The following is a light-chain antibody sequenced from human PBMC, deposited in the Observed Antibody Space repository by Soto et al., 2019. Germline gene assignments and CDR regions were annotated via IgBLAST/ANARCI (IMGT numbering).Light chain of an antibody. V-gene: IGLV2-8*01. CDR3: SSYAGSNSWV. CDR2: EVT. CDR1: SSDVGGYNY. Sequence: QSALTQPPSASGSPGQSVTISCTGTSSDVGGYNYVSWYQQHPGKAPKVMIYEVTKQPSGVPDRFSGSKSDNTASLTVSGLQADDEADYYCSSYAGSNSWVFGGGTKLTVL. J-gene: IGLJ3*02.